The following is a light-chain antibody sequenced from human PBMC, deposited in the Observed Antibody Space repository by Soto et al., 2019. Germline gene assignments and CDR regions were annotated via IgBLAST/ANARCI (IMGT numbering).Light chain of an antibody. V-gene: IGLV1-40*01. CDR3: QSYDSSLSGYV. J-gene: IGLJ1*01. CDR1: SSNIGAGYE. CDR2: ENN. Sequence: QSVLTQPTSVPEASGQRVTISCTGSSSNIGAGYEAHWYQQVPGTAPKLLIYENNNRPSGVPDRFSGSKSGTSASLAITGLQAEDEAEYYCQSYDSSLSGYVFGTGTKVTV.